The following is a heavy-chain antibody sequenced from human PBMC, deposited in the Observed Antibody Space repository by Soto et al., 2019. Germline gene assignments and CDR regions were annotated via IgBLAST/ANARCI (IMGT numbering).Heavy chain of an antibody. CDR3: ARLTRDPPSRFDY. Sequence: QVQLQESGPGLVKPSETLSLTCTVSGGSISSYYWSWIRQPPGKGLEWIGCIYYSGSTNYNPSLKSRLTISVDTSKHQFSLKLSSVTAADTAVYYCARLTRDPPSRFDYWGQGTLVTVSS. CDR1: GGSISSYY. V-gene: IGHV4-59*08. CDR2: IYYSGST. J-gene: IGHJ4*02.